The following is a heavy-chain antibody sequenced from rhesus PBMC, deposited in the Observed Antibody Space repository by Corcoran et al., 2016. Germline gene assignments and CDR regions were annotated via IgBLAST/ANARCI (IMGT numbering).Heavy chain of an antibody. J-gene: IGHJ4*01. V-gene: IGHV4-81*01. CDR1: GGSISGYS. Sequence: QLQLQESGPGLVKPSETLSLTCAVSGGSISGYSWSWIRQPPGKGLEWIGNIDGNIAGTNYNPSLKSRVTISKETSKKQFSLKLRSVTAADTAVYYCARLRQYYFDYWGQGVLVTVSS. D-gene: IGHD6-25*01. CDR2: IDGNIAGT. CDR3: ARLRQYYFDY.